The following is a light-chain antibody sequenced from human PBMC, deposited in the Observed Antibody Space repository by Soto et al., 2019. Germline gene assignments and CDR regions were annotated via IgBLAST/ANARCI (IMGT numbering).Light chain of an antibody. J-gene: IGKJ1*01. Sequence: DIQMTPSPSSLSASVGDRVTITCRASQSISTYLIWYQQKPGKAPKLLIYATSSLQSGVPSRFSGSGSGTDFTLTISSLQPEDFATYYCQQYNSAWTFGQGTKVDIK. CDR2: ATS. CDR1: QSISTY. CDR3: QQYNSAWT. V-gene: IGKV1-39*01.